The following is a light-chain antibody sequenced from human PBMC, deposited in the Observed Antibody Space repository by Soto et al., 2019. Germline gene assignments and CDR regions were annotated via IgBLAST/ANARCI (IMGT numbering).Light chain of an antibody. V-gene: IGLV2-14*01. J-gene: IGLJ3*02. CDR1: SSDVGGYHY. CDR3: SSYTSSSKKV. CDR2: DVS. Sequence: QSALTQPASVSGSPGQSITISCTGTSSDVGGYHYVSWYQQHPGKAPKLMIYDVSNRPSGVSNRFSGSKSGNTASLTISGLLAEDEADYYCSSYTSSSKKVFGGGTKLTVL.